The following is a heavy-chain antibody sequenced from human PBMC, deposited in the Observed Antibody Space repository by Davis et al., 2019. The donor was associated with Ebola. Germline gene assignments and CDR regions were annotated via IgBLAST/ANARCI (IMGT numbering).Heavy chain of an antibody. CDR2: INSDGGRT. J-gene: IGHJ4*02. CDR1: GLTFSSYW. D-gene: IGHD6-19*01. CDR3: AKGDGEQWLVQIFDY. Sequence: HTGGSLRLSCAASGLTFSSYWMHWVRQAPGKGLVWVSRINSDGGRTTYADSVKGRFTISRDNAKNSLYLQMNSLRAEDMALYYCAKGDGEQWLVQIFDYWGQGTLVTVSS. V-gene: IGHV3-74*01.